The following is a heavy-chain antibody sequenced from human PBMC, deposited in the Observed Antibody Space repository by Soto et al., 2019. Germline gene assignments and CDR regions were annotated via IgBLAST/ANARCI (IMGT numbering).Heavy chain of an antibody. D-gene: IGHD6-25*01. V-gene: IGHV5-51*01. CDR2: IFPGDSDT. J-gene: IGHJ4*02. Sequence: ESLKISFKGSGYNFPNYWIGWVRQMPGKGLEWMGMIFPGDSDTKNSPSFQGQVTISADKSISTAYLQWSSLKASDTAMYYCARVRPGNYFDYWGQGTLVTVPS. CDR1: GYNFPNYW. CDR3: ARVRPGNYFDY.